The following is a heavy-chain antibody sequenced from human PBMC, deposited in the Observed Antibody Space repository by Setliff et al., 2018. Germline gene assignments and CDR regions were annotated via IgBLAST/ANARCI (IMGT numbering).Heavy chain of an antibody. CDR3: ARVGCAGVLCYNHGYYYALDV. D-gene: IGHD2-8*02. Sequence: KSSETLSLTCTVSGYSISRGNYYWSWIRQPPGKGLEWIGYIYHSGSTFYNPSLKSRVTISVDTSKNQVSLKLNSVTAADTAVYYCARVGCAGVLCYNHGYYYALDVWGQGTTVTVSS. CDR2: IYHSGST. V-gene: IGHV4-30-4*08. J-gene: IGHJ6*02. CDR1: GYSISRGNYY.